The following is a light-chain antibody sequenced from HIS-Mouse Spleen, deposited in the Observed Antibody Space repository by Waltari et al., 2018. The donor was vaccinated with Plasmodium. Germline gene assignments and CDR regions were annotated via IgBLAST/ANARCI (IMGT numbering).Light chain of an antibody. Sequence: SYELTQPPSVSVSPGQTARHTCSGDALPKQYAYWYQKKPGQAPVLVIYKDSERPSGIPERFSGSSSGTTVTLTISGVQAEDEADYYCQSADSSGTYVFGTGTKVTVL. V-gene: IGLV3-25*03. CDR3: QSADSSGTYV. J-gene: IGLJ1*01. CDR1: ALPKQY. CDR2: KDS.